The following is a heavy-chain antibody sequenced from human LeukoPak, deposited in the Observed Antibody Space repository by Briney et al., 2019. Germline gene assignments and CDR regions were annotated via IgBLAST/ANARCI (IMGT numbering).Heavy chain of an antibody. J-gene: IGHJ4*02. V-gene: IGHV3-48*02. CDR2: ISSSSSTI. D-gene: IGHD3-3*01. CDR1: GFTFSSYW. CDR3: ATNDFWSGYPYYFDY. Sequence: GGSLRLSCEASGFTFSSYWMSWVRQAPGKGLEWVSYISSSSSTIYYADSVKGRFTISRDNAKNSLYLQMNSLRDEDTAVYYCATNDFWSGYPYYFDYWGQGTLVTVSS.